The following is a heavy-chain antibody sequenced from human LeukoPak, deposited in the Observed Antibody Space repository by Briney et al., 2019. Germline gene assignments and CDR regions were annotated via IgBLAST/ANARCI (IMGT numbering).Heavy chain of an antibody. D-gene: IGHD6-19*01. J-gene: IGHJ4*02. CDR3: ARRSAESSGYFDY. CDR2: ITGSGAFT. CDR1: GVTFITYT. Sequence: GGSLRLSCAASGVTFITYTMTWVRQAPGPGLERGSAITGSGAFTDYADSAKGRFTISRDNPKNTLYLQMNSLRAEDTAVYYCARRSAESSGYFDYWGQGTLVTVSS. V-gene: IGHV3-23*01.